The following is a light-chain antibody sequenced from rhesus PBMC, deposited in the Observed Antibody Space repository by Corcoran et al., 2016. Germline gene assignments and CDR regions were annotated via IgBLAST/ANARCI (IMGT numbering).Light chain of an antibody. V-gene: IGKV1-18*01. CDR2: AAS. CDR1: QGISNW. J-gene: IGKJ3*01. Sequence: DIQMPQSPSSLSASVGDRVTINCQASQGISNWLAWYPQNQGKAPNRLIYAASSLQSGVPSRFCGSGSGTEFTLTISSLQPEDFATYYCQQHNTNPFTVGPGTKLDIK. CDR3: QQHNTNPFT.